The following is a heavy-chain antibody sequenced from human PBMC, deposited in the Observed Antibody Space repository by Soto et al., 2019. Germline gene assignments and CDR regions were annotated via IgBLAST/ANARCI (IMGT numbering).Heavy chain of an antibody. CDR1: GYTFTGYN. CDR3: ARDRGYYDSSGYPQYYFDY. CDR2: INPNSGGT. Sequence: QVQLVQSGAEVKKPGASVKVSCKASGYTFTGYNMHWVRQAPGQGLEWMGWINPNSGGTNYAQKFQGRVTMTRDTSISTAYMELSRLRSDDTAVYYCARDRGYYDSSGYPQYYFDYWGQGTLVTVSS. D-gene: IGHD3-22*01. V-gene: IGHV1-2*02. J-gene: IGHJ4*02.